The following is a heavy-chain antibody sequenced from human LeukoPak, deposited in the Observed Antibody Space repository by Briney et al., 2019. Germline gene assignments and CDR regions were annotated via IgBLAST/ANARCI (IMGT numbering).Heavy chain of an antibody. CDR1: GFTFSSYA. V-gene: IGHV3-23*01. CDR2: ISRSGGST. D-gene: IGHD5-12*01. CDR3: AKHVHSGYDYYDC. J-gene: IGHJ4*02. Sequence: PGGSLRLSCAASGFTFSSYAMSWVRQAPGKGLEWVSAISRSGGSTYYADSVKGRFTISRDNSKNTLYLQMNSLRAEDTSVYYCAKHVHSGYDYYDCWGQGTLVTVSS.